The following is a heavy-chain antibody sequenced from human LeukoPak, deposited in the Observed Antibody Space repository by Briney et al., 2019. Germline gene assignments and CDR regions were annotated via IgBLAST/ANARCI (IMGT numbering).Heavy chain of an antibody. CDR2: ISHSGNT. CDR3: ARYCSGGTCYSSFDP. Sequence: PSETLSLTCTVSGYSISSGYYWGWIRQPPGKGLEWFGSISHSGNTYYNPSLKSRVTMSIDTSKNQFSLKLISATAADTAVYYCARYCSGGTCYSSFDPWGQGTLVTVSS. V-gene: IGHV4-38-2*02. J-gene: IGHJ5*02. CDR1: GYSISSGYY. D-gene: IGHD2-15*01.